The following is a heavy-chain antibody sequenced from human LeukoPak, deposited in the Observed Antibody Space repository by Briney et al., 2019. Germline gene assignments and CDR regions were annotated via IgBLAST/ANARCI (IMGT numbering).Heavy chain of an antibody. V-gene: IGHV4-34*01. CDR1: GGSFSGYY. J-gene: IGHJ6*02. D-gene: IGHD2-2*01. Sequence: LETLSLTCAVYGGSFSGYYWSWIRQPPGKGLEWIGEINHSGSTNYNPSLKSRVTISVDTSKNQFSLKLSSVTAADTAVYYCARACSSTSCQTYYYYGMDVWGQGTTVTVSS. CDR2: INHSGST. CDR3: ARACSSTSCQTYYYYGMDV.